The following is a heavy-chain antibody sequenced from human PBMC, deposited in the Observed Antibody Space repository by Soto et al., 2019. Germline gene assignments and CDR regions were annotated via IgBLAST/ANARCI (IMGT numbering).Heavy chain of an antibody. Sequence: PSETLCLTCAVYGGSFSGYYWSGIRQPPGKGLEWIGEINHSGSTNYNPSLKSRVTISVDTSKNQFSLKLSSVTAADTAVYYCARVRSQMVRRVIGYYYYYYMDVCRKGTTVTVSS. CDR2: INHSGST. CDR3: ARVRSQMVRRVIGYYYYYYMDV. CDR1: GGSFSGYY. V-gene: IGHV4-34*01. J-gene: IGHJ6*03. D-gene: IGHD3-10*01.